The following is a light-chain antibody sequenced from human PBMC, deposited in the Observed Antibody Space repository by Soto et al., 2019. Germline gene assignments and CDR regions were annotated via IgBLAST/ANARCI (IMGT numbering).Light chain of an antibody. V-gene: IGLV1-47*01. J-gene: IGLJ1*01. CDR3: AGWDDSLHGLL. CDR1: SSNIGTNY. Sequence: VLTQPPSASGTPGQSVTISCSGGSSNIGTNYVYCYQQLPGTAPKLLIYRNNLRPSGVADRFSASNSGTSASLAISGLRSEDEADYFCAGWDDSLHGLLFGAGTKVTVL. CDR2: RNN.